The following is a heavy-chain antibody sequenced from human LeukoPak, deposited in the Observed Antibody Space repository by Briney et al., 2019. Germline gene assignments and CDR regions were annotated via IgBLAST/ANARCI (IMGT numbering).Heavy chain of an antibody. CDR3: AHKRARGFTLQPLDY. J-gene: IGHJ4*02. CDR2: IYWNDDK. CDR1: GFSPSTSGVG. D-gene: IGHD1-14*01. Sequence: SGPTLVNPTQTLTLTCTFSGFSPSTSGVGVGWIRQPPGKALEWLALIYWNDDKRYSPSLKSRLTITKDTSKNQVVLTMTNMDPVDTATYYCAHKRARGFTLQPLDYWGQGTLVTVSS. V-gene: IGHV2-5*01.